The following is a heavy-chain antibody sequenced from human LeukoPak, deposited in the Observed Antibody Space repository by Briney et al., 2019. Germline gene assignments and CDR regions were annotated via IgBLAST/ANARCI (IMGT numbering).Heavy chain of an antibody. Sequence: GGSLRLSCAASGFTVSSNYMSWVRQAPGKGLEWVSVIYSGGSTYYADSVKGRFTISRHNSKNTLYLQMNSLRAEDTAVYYCARDRAYSSGWAEFDYWGQGTLVSVSS. CDR2: IYSGGST. CDR3: ARDRAYSSGWAEFDY. CDR1: GFTVSSNY. J-gene: IGHJ4*02. V-gene: IGHV3-53*04. D-gene: IGHD6-19*01.